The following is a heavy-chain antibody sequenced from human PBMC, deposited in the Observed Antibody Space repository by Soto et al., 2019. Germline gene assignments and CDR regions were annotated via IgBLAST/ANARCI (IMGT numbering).Heavy chain of an antibody. Sequence: GGSLRLSCAASGFTFSSYAMSWVRQAPGKGLEWVSAISGSGGSTYYADSVKGRFTISRDNSKNTLYLQMNSLRAEDTAVYYCAKDVYSGYDPRNSDYWGYGTMVPVSS. CDR2: ISGSGGST. D-gene: IGHD5-12*01. V-gene: IGHV3-23*01. J-gene: IGHJ4*01. CDR3: AKDVYSGYDPRNSDY. CDR1: GFTFSSYA.